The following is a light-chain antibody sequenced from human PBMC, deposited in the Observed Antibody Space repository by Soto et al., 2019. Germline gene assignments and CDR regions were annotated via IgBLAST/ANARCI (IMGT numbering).Light chain of an antibody. CDR3: VLYMGSGTVV. Sequence: QAVVTQEPSFSVSPGGTVTLTCGLSSGSVSISYYPSWYQQTPGQAPRTLIYSTNTRSSGVPDRFSGSILGNKAALTITGAQADDESDYYCVLYMGSGTVVFGGGTKLTVL. V-gene: IGLV8-61*01. CDR2: STN. J-gene: IGLJ3*02. CDR1: SGSVSISYY.